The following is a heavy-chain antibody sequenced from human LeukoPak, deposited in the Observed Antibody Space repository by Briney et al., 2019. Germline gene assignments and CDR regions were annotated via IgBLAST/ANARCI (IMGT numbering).Heavy chain of an antibody. CDR1: GGSISSYY. Sequence: SETLSLTCTVSGGSISSYYWSWIRQPPGKGLEWIGYIYYSGSTNYNPSLKSRVTISVDTSKNQFSLKLSSVTAADTAVCYCARTPRNAFIDYWGQGTLVTVSS. J-gene: IGHJ4*02. V-gene: IGHV4-59*01. D-gene: IGHD1-1*01. CDR2: IYYSGST. CDR3: ARTPRNAFIDY.